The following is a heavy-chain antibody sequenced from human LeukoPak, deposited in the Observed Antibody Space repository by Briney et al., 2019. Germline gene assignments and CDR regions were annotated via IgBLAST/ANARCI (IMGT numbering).Heavy chain of an antibody. CDR3: ARDPGYYDTSGYPAYFDY. Sequence: SETLSLTCTVSGYSISSGYYWGWIRQPPGKGLEWIGTIYHSGSTYYNPSLKSRVTISVDTSKNQFSLKLSSVTAADTAVYYCARDPGYYDTSGYPAYFDYWGQGTLVTVSS. D-gene: IGHD3-22*01. V-gene: IGHV4-38-2*02. J-gene: IGHJ4*02. CDR2: IYHSGST. CDR1: GYSISSGYY.